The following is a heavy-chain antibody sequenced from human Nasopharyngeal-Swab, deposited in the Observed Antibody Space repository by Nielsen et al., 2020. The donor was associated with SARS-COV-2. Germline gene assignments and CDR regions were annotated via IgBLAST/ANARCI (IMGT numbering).Heavy chain of an antibody. V-gene: IGHV1-46*01. D-gene: IGHD2-15*01. CDR3: ARDLEAAASYYYFYMDV. Sequence: WGRQAPGQGLEWMGTSNPSGGRTAYAQKFQGRVTMTRDTSTSTVYMELSSLRSDDTAVYYCARDLEAAASYYYFYMDVWGKGTTVTVSS. CDR2: SNPSGGRT. J-gene: IGHJ6*03.